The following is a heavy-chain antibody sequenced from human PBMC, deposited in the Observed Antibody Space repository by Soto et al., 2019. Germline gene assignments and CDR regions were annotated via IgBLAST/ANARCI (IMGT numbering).Heavy chain of an antibody. Sequence: QLQLQESGPGLVKPSETLSLTCTVSGGSISSSSYYWGWIGQPPGKGLEWIGSIYYSGRTYYNPSLKSRVTISVDTSKNQFSLKLSSVTAADTAVYYCARHERNGSGSSFDYWGQGTLVTVSS. CDR2: IYYSGRT. J-gene: IGHJ4*02. D-gene: IGHD3-10*01. CDR3: ARHERNGSGSSFDY. CDR1: GGSISSSSYY. V-gene: IGHV4-39*01.